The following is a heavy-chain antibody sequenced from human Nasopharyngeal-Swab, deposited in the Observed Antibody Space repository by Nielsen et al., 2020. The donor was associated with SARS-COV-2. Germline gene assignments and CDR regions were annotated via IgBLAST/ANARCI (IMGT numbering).Heavy chain of an antibody. CDR1: GFTFSSYS. Sequence: GESLKISCAASGFTFSSYSMNWVRQAPGKGLEWVSSISSSSSYIYYADSVKGRFTISRDNAKNSLYLQMNSLRAEDTAVYYCARSKGERRAGAFDIWGQWTMVTVSS. J-gene: IGHJ3*02. CDR3: ARSKGERRAGAFDI. CDR2: ISSSSSYI. V-gene: IGHV3-21*01. D-gene: IGHD1-1*01.